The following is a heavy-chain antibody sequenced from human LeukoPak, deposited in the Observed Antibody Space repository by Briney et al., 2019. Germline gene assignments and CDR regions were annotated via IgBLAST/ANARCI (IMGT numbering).Heavy chain of an antibody. J-gene: IGHJ4*02. Sequence: GGSLRLSCAASGFTFSSYWMSWVRQAPGEGLEWVAKINQDGTEKAYVDSVRGRFTISRDNAKNSLFLQMNSLRAEDTAVYYCARARMTGKLRGFDYWGQGTLVTVSS. D-gene: IGHD1-26*01. CDR3: ARARMTGKLRGFDY. V-gene: IGHV3-7*03. CDR2: INQDGTEK. CDR1: GFTFSSYW.